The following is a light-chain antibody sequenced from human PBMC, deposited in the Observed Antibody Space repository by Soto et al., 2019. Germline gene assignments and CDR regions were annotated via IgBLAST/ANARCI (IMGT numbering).Light chain of an antibody. Sequence: QSALTQPASVSGSPGQSITISCTGTSSDVGGYNYVSGYQQHPGKAPKLMIYDVSNRPSGVSNRFSGSKSGNTASLTISGLQAEDEADYYCSSYTSSSTYVCGTGTKVTVL. J-gene: IGLJ1*01. CDR2: DVS. CDR1: SSDVGGYNY. CDR3: SSYTSSSTYV. V-gene: IGLV2-14*01.